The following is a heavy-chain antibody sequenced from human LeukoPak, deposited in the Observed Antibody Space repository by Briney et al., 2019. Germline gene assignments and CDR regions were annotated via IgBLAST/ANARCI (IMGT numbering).Heavy chain of an antibody. J-gene: IGHJ4*02. D-gene: IGHD1-7*01. CDR3: AKVRIRWNYEHGR. V-gene: IGHV3-48*03. CDR1: GFTFSSYE. Sequence: GGSLRLSCAASGFTFSSYEMNWVRQAPGKGLEWVSYISSSGSTIYYADSVKGRFTISRDNAKNSLYLQMNSLRAEDTAVYYCAKVRIRWNYEHGRWGQGTLVTVSS. CDR2: ISSSGSTI.